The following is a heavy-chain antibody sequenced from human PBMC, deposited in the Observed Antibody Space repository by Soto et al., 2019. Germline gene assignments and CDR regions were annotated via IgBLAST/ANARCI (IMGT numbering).Heavy chain of an antibody. CDR1: GVTFKNYD. V-gene: IGHV3-30-3*01. D-gene: IGHD2-2*02. CDR3: AREGGVPSAIGHYYYGMDV. CDR2: IAYEGNKK. Sequence: PGGCLGVSGAASGVTFKNYDRQWGRQAPVKGREWGSVIAYEGNKKNYADSVKGRFNISRDNSKNTVYLQMNSLRAEDTAVYYCAREGGVPSAIGHYYYGMDVWGQGTTVTVSS. J-gene: IGHJ6*02.